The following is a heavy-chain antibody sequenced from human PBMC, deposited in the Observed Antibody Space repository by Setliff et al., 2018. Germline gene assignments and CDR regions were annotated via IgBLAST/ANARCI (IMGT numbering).Heavy chain of an antibody. V-gene: IGHV3-23*01. Sequence: GGSLRLSCAASGFTFSDYVMSWVRQAPGKGLEWVSAISGRGGSTYYTDSVKGRFTISRDNSKNTLYLQMNSLRAEDTAVYYCARGIVVVPAALDVWGKGTTVTVS. J-gene: IGHJ6*03. CDR2: ISGRGGST. CDR1: GFTFSDYV. CDR3: ARGIVVVPAALDV. D-gene: IGHD2-2*01.